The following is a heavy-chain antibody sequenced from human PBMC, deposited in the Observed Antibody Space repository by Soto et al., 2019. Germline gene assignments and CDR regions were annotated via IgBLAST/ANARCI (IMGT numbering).Heavy chain of an antibody. Sequence: QVRHVQSGAEVKKPGASVKVSCKAAAYTFTSYGIHWVRQAPGQSLEWMGWINAGNGDTKYSQNFQGRVTITRDTSTSTTYMELSSLRSEDTAVYSCARGDLVVIVPAAISGCMDVWGQGTTVTVSS. D-gene: IGHD2-2*01. CDR2: INAGNGDT. J-gene: IGHJ6*02. CDR1: AYTFTSYG. V-gene: IGHV1-3*01. CDR3: ARGDLVVIVPAAISGCMDV.